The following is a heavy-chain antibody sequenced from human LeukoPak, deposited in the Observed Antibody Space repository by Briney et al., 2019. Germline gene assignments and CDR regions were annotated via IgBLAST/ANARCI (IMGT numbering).Heavy chain of an antibody. Sequence: SETPSLTCAVSGGSIRNDYWSWIRQPPGKGLEWIGYISYSGSTNYNPSLKSRVTISVDTSKNQFSLKLSSVAAADTAVYYCARGDNPFDYSGQGTLVTVSS. CDR1: GGSIRNDY. CDR3: ARGDNPFDY. V-gene: IGHV4-59*01. D-gene: IGHD3-16*01. CDR2: ISYSGST. J-gene: IGHJ4*02.